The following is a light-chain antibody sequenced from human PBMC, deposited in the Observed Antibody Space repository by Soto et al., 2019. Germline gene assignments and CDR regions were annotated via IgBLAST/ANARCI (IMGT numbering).Light chain of an antibody. Sequence: QSALTQPPSASGTPGQRVTISCSGSSSNIGSNYVYWYQQLPGTAPKLLIYRNNQRPSGVPDRFSGSKSGTSASLAISGLRSVDEAHYYCAAWDDSLSGPVFATGTKFPVL. CDR3: AAWDDSLSGPV. CDR1: SSNIGSNY. J-gene: IGLJ1*01. V-gene: IGLV1-47*01. CDR2: RNN.